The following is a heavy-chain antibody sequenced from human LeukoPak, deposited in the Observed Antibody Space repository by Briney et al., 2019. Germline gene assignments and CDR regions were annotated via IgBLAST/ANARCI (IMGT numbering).Heavy chain of an antibody. Sequence: GASVKVSCKASGGTFSSYAISWVRQAPGQGLEWMGGIIPIFGTANYAQKFQGRVTITADESTSTAYMELSSLRSEDTAVYYCARDRVDSGSYYKPNTTEKYYYYYYYMDVWGKGTTVTISS. V-gene: IGHV1-69*13. CDR2: IIPIFGTA. J-gene: IGHJ6*03. D-gene: IGHD1-26*01. CDR3: ARDRVDSGSYYKPNTTEKYYYYYYYMDV. CDR1: GGTFSSYA.